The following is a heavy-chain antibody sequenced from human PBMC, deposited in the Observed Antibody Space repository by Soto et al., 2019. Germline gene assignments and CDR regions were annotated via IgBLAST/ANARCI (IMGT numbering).Heavy chain of an antibody. CDR1: GFMFSAYW. CDR2: IHGDGGKI. J-gene: IGHJ4*02. V-gene: IGHV3-7*01. CDR3: ARDFYGGYTYGPGDY. D-gene: IGHD5-18*01. Sequence: AGSLRLSCAASGFMFSAYWMSWVRQAPGKGLEWVANIHGDGGKIYYVDSVKGRFTTSRDNAKRSLYLQMNSLRAEDTAVYYCARDFYGGYTYGPGDYWGQGALVTVSS.